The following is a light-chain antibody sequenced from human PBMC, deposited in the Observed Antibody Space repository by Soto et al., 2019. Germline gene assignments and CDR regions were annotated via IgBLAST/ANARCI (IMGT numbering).Light chain of an antibody. V-gene: IGLV2-8*01. CDR2: EVS. J-gene: IGLJ2*01. CDR1: NSDVGGHKY. Sequence: QSVLTQPPSASGSPGQSVTISCTGTNSDVGGHKYVSWYQQHPGKAPKLMIYEVSKRPSGVPDRFSGSKSGNTASLTVSGLQAEDEADYYCSSYAGNNNLVFGGGTKVTVL. CDR3: SSYAGNNNLV.